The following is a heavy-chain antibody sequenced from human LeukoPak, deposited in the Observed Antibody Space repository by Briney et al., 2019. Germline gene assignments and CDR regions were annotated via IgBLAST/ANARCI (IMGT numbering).Heavy chain of an antibody. Sequence: SETLSLTCTVSGGSISSYYWSWIRQPPGKGLEWIGYIYYSGSTNYNPSLKSRVTIPVDTSKNQFSLKLSSVTAADTAVYYCARVGFWSGYYTPSHWFDPWGQGTLVTVSS. J-gene: IGHJ5*02. CDR3: ARVGFWSGYYTPSHWFDP. CDR2: IYYSGST. CDR1: GGSISSYY. D-gene: IGHD3-3*01. V-gene: IGHV4-59*08.